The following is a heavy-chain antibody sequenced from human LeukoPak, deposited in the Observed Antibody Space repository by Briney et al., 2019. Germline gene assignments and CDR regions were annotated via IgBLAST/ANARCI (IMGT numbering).Heavy chain of an antibody. J-gene: IGHJ4*02. CDR3: ARVGGIAAAAPQYYFDY. V-gene: IGHV3-21*01. CDR2: ISSSSSYI. D-gene: IGHD6-13*01. CDR1: GFTFISYS. Sequence: GGSLRLSCAASGFTFISYSMNWVRQAPGKGLEWVSSISSSSSYIYYADSVKGRFTISRDNAKNSLYLQMNSLRAEDTAVYYCARVGGIAAAAPQYYFDYWGQGTLVTVSS.